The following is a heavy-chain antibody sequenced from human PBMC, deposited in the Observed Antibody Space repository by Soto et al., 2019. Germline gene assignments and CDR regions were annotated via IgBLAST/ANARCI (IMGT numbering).Heavy chain of an antibody. Sequence: QLQLQESGPGLVKPSETLSLTCTVSGGSISSSSYYWGWIRQPPGKGLEWIGSIYYSGSTYYNPSLKRRGTIPVDPSKNPFSLKLSSVTAADTAVYYCARRLYYDSSGFEGGGMDVWGQGTTVTVSS. J-gene: IGHJ6*02. D-gene: IGHD3-22*01. V-gene: IGHV4-39*01. CDR2: IYYSGST. CDR3: ARRLYYDSSGFEGGGMDV. CDR1: GGSISSSSYY.